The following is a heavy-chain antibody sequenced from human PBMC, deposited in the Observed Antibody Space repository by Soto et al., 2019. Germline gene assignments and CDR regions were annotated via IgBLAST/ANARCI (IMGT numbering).Heavy chain of an antibody. CDR3: ATYYYDSSGYYYPFDY. D-gene: IGHD3-22*01. J-gene: IGHJ4*02. CDR2: IWYDGSNK. Sequence: GSLRLSCAASGFTFSSYGMHWVRQAPGKGLEWVAVIWYDGSNKYYADSVKGRFTISRDNSKNTLYLQMNSLRAEDTAVYYCATYYYDSSGYYYPFDYWGQGTLVTVSS. CDR1: GFTFSSYG. V-gene: IGHV3-33*01.